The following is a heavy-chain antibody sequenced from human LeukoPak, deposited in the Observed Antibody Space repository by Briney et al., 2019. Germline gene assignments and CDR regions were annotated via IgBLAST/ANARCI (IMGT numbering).Heavy chain of an antibody. CDR1: GYSISSHYC. D-gene: IGHD1-26*01. CDR3: ARHDPIVGTPDAFDI. Sequence: SETLSLTCTVSGYSISSHYCWGWIRQPPGKGLEWIGSICHSGSTFYNPSLKSRLTILIDTSKNQFSLKLSSVTAADTAVYYCARHDPIVGTPDAFDIWGQGTMVTVSS. J-gene: IGHJ3*02. CDR2: ICHSGST. V-gene: IGHV4-38-2*02.